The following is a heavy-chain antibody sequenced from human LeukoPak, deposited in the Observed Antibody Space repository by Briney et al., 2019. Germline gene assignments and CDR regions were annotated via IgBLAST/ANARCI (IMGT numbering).Heavy chain of an antibody. J-gene: IGHJ3*02. V-gene: IGHV1-18*04. CDR3: ARRWGSGIRGAFDI. CDR2: ISGNNGKT. CDR1: GYAFTGYF. Sequence: ASVKVSCKASGYAFTGYFIHWVRQAPGQGLEWMGWISGNNGKTNYAKKFQVRVTMTTDTSTSTTYMELRSLRSDDTAIYYCARRWGSGIRGAFDIWGQGTMVTVSS. D-gene: IGHD3-10*01.